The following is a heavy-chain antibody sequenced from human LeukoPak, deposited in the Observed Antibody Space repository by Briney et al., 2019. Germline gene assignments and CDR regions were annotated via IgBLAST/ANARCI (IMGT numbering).Heavy chain of an antibody. J-gene: IGHJ6*03. V-gene: IGHV1-46*01. D-gene: IGHD6-13*01. CDR1: GYTFTSYY. CDR3: AREEQLSYGGGFGYYYMDV. CDR2: INPSGGST. Sequence: ASVKVSCKASGYTFTSYYMHWVRQAPGQGLEWMGIINPSGGSTSYAQKFQGRVTMTRDTSTSTVYMELSSLRSEDTAVYYCAREEQLSYGGGFGYYYMDVWGKGTTVTISS.